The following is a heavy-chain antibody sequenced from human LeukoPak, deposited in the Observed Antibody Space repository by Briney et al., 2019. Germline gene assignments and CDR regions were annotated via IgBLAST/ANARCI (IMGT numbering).Heavy chain of an antibody. CDR3: AKEQYYYDSSGYYPLFDY. CDR1: GFTFSSYG. V-gene: IGHV3-33*06. D-gene: IGHD3-22*01. CDR2: IWYDGSNK. Sequence: VGSLRLSCAASGFTFSSYGMHWVRQAPGKGLEWVAAIWYDGSNKYYADSVKGRFTISRDNSKNTLYLQMNSLRAEDTAVYYCAKEQYYYDSSGYYPLFDYWGQGTLVTVSS. J-gene: IGHJ4*02.